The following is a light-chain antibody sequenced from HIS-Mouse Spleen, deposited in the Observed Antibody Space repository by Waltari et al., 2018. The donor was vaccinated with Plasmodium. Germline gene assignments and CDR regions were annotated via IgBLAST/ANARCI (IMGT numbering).Light chain of an antibody. CDR3: QQYGSSPYT. Sequence: EIVLTQSPGTLSLSPGERATLSCSASQMVSSSYLAWYQQKPGQAPRLLIYGASSRATGIPDRFSGSGSGTDFTLTISRLEPEDFAVYYCQQYGSSPYTFGQGTKLEIK. CDR2: GAS. J-gene: IGKJ2*01. CDR1: QMVSSSY. V-gene: IGKV3-20*01.